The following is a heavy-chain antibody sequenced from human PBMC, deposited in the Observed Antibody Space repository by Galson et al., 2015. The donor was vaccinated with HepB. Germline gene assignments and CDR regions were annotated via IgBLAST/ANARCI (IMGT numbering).Heavy chain of an antibody. CDR2: IYPADSDT. CDR3: ARQYYNFWSGSYSHDAFDI. V-gene: IGHV5-51*01. Sequence: QSGAEVKKPGESLKISCTGSGYSFTSYWIGWVRQMPGKGLEWMGIIYPADSDTRYSPSFQGQVTISADKSISTAYLQWSSLKASDTAIYYCARQYYNFWSGSYSHDAFDIWGQGTMVTVSS. D-gene: IGHD3-3*01. CDR1: GYSFTSYW. J-gene: IGHJ3*02.